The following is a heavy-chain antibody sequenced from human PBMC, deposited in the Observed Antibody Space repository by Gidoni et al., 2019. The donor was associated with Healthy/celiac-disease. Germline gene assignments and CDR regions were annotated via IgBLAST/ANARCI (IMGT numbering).Heavy chain of an antibody. Sequence: QVQLQQWGAGLLKPSETLSLTCAVCGGSFSGYYWSWIRQPPGKGLEWIGEINHSGSTNYNPSLKSRVTISVDTSKNQFSLKLSSVTAADTAVYYCARGPYDSSGYYWNWFDPWGQGTLVTVSS. CDR3: ARGPYDSSGYYWNWFDP. CDR2: INHSGST. D-gene: IGHD3-22*01. V-gene: IGHV4-34*01. CDR1: GGSFSGYY. J-gene: IGHJ5*02.